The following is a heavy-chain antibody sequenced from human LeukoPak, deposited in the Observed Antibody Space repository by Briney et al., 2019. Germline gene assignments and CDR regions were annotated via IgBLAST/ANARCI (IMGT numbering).Heavy chain of an antibody. CDR3: ARASYGSGNWFDP. CDR1: GGSISSYY. Sequence: KPSETLSLTCTVSGGSISSYYWSWIRQPPGKGLEWIGYIYYSGSTYYNPSLKSRVTMSVDTSQNHFSLNLSSVTAADTAVYYCARASYGSGNWFDPWGQGTLVTVSS. J-gene: IGHJ5*02. D-gene: IGHD3-10*01. CDR2: IYYSGST. V-gene: IGHV4-59*12.